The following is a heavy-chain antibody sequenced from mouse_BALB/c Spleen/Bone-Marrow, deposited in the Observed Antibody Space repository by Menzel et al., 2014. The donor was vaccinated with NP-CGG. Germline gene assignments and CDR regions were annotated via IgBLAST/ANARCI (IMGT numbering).Heavy chain of an antibody. D-gene: IGHD4-1*01. V-gene: IGHV1-18*01. J-gene: IGHJ3*01. CDR1: GYTFTDYN. Sequence: EVQLQQSGPELEKPGASVKIPCKASGYTFTDYNMDWVKQSHGRSLEWIGDINPNNGGTIYNQKFKGKATLTVDKSSSTAYMELRSLTSEDTAVYYCATGTWFAYWGQGTLVTVSA. CDR3: ATGTWFAY. CDR2: INPNNGGT.